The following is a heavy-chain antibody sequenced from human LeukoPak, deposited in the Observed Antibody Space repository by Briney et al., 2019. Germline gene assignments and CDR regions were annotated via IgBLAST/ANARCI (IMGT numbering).Heavy chain of an antibody. CDR2: ISGSGGST. V-gene: IGHV3-23*01. J-gene: IGHJ4*02. Sequence: GESLRLSCAASGFTFRSFAMSWVRQAPGKGLEWVSTISGSGGSTYYTDSVKGRVTISRDNSKNTLFLQMNSLRAEDTAVYFCARTPYDFWSAYFPYRGQGTLVTVSS. CDR3: ARTPYDFWSAYFPY. CDR1: GFTFRSFA. D-gene: IGHD3-3*01.